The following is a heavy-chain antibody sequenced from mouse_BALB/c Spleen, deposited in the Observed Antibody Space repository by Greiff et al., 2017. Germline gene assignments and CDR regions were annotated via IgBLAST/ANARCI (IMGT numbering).Heavy chain of an antibody. Sequence: QVQLQQSGPGLVQPSQSLSITCTVSGFSLTSYGVHWVRQSPGKGLEWLGVIWSGGSTDYNAAFISRLSISKDNSKSQVFFKMNSLQANDTAIYYCARDYYGSSPLFADWGQGTLVTVSA. CDR2: IWSGGST. D-gene: IGHD1-1*01. CDR3: ARDYYGSSPLFAD. J-gene: IGHJ3*01. V-gene: IGHV2-2*02. CDR1: GFSLTSYG.